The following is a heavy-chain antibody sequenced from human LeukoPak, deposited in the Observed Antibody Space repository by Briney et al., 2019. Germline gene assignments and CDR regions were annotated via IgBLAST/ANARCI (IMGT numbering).Heavy chain of an antibody. J-gene: IGHJ4*02. D-gene: IGHD4-17*01. Sequence: SETLSLTCTVSGGSISSYYWSWIRQPPEKGLEWIGYIYYSRTTNYNPSLKSRVTMSVDTSKNQFSLKLSSVTAADTAVYYCARGSDFGDYWGQGTLVTVSS. CDR2: IYYSRTT. V-gene: IGHV4-59*08. CDR1: GGSISSYY. CDR3: ARGSDFGDY.